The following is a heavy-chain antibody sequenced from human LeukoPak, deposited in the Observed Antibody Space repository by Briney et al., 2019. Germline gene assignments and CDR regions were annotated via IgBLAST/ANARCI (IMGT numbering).Heavy chain of an antibody. Sequence: GGSLRLSCAASGFTFSSYGMHWVRQAPGKGLEWVAFIRYDGSNKYYADSVKGRFTISRDNSKNTLYLQMNSLRAEDTAVYYCAKPRITIFGVVISYYFDYWGQGTLVTVSS. D-gene: IGHD3-3*01. CDR2: IRYDGSNK. V-gene: IGHV3-30*02. J-gene: IGHJ4*02. CDR3: AKPRITIFGVVISYYFDY. CDR1: GFTFSSYG.